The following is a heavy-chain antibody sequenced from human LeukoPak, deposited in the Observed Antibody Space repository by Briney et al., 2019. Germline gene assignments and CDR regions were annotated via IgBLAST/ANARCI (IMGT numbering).Heavy chain of an antibody. CDR1: GGSISSSSYF. CDR3: ARWYYDSRRAQFDY. V-gene: IGHV4-39*01. CDR2: IYYSGST. D-gene: IGHD3-22*01. Sequence: SETLSLTCTVSGGSISSSSYFWGWIRQPPGKGLEWIGSIYYSGSTYYNPSLKSRVTISVDTSKNQFSLKLSSVTAADTAVYYCARWYYDSRRAQFDYWGQGTLVTVSS. J-gene: IGHJ4*02.